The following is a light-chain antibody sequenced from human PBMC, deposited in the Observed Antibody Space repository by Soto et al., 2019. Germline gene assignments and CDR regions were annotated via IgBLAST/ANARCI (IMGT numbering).Light chain of an antibody. J-gene: IGLJ1*01. CDR1: SSNIGAGYD. CDR3: QSYDSRLSNV. V-gene: IGLV1-40*01. CDR2: GNS. Sequence: QSVLTQPPSVSGAPGQRVTISCTGSSSNIGAGYDVHWYQQLPGTAPKLLIYGNSNRPSGVPDRFAGYKSSTSASLAITVHQADEEADYYCQSYDSRLSNVFGTGTQVPVL.